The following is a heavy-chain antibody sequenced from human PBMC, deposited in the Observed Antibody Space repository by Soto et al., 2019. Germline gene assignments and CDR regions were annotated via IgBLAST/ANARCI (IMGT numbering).Heavy chain of an antibody. CDR2: IYYSGST. CDR1: GGSISSSSYY. J-gene: IGHJ5*02. D-gene: IGHD6-13*01. V-gene: IGHV4-39*01. Sequence: SETLSLTCTVSGGSISSSSYYWGWIRQPPGKGLEWIGSIYYSGSTYYNPSLKSRVTISVDTSKNQFSLKLSSVTAADTAVYYCARAWEQQLDDNWFDPWGQGTLVTVSS. CDR3: ARAWEQQLDDNWFDP.